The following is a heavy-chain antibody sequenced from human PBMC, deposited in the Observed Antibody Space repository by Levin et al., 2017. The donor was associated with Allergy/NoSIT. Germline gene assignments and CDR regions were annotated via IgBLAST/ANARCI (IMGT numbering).Heavy chain of an antibody. D-gene: IGHD3/OR15-3a*01. CDR1: GYTFGNYW. J-gene: IGHJ6*03. CDR2: IYPGDSDT. V-gene: IGHV5-51*01. CDR3: ARVGTESAGPRRFYHYYHMDV. Sequence: GESLKISCKASGYTFGNYWIGWVRQMPGEGLEWMGIIYPGDSDTRYNPAFEGQVTFSADQSTSTAYLQWTSLKPSDSALYYCARVGTESAGPRRFYHYYHMDVWGSGTTVIVSS.